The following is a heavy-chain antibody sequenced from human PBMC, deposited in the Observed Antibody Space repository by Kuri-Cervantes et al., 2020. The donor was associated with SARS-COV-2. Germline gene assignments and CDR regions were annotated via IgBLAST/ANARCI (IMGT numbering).Heavy chain of an antibody. D-gene: IGHD6-13*01. V-gene: IGHV3-9*03. Sequence: GGSLRLSCAASGFTFDDYAMHWVRQAPGKGLEWVSGISWNSGSIGYADSVKGRFTISRDNAKNSLYLQMNSLRAEDMALYYCAKVQQLGSSWYWFDPWGQGTLVTVSS. J-gene: IGHJ5*02. CDR3: AKVQQLGSSWYWFDP. CDR1: GFTFDDYA. CDR2: ISWNSGSI.